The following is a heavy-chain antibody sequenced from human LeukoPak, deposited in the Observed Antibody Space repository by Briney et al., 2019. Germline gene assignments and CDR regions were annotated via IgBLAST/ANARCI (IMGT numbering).Heavy chain of an antibody. J-gene: IGHJ4*02. D-gene: IGHD6-13*01. CDR1: GYTFTGYY. Sequence: GASVKVSCKASGYTFTGYYMHWVRQAPGQGLEWMGWINPISGGTNYAQKFQGRVTMTRDTSISTAYMELSRLRSDDTAVYYCTYSSSWSGRYDYWGQGTLVTVSS. CDR2: INPISGGT. CDR3: TYSSSWSGRYDY. V-gene: IGHV1-2*02.